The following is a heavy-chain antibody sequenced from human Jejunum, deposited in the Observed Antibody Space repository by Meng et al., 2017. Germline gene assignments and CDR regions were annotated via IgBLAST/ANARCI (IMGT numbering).Heavy chain of an antibody. V-gene: IGHV3-23*01. D-gene: IGHD4-17*01. CDR2: IKGAGGAGGGT. CDR3: AKDPNGDYLGAFDF. J-gene: IGHJ3*01. CDR1: GFTFSNYA. Sequence: GGSLRPSFAVSGFTFSNYAMIWIRQAPGQGLEWVSSIKGAGGAGGGTHYAESVKGRFSIARDNSKNTLYLQMNSLRDEDTAVYYCAKDPNGDYLGAFDFWGQGTMVTVSS.